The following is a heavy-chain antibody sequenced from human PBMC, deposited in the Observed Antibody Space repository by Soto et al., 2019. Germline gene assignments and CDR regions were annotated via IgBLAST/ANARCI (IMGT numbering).Heavy chain of an antibody. Sequence: QPGGSLRLSCAASGFTFSSYAMSWVRQAPGKGLEWVSAISGSGGSTYYADSVKGRFTISRDNSKNTLYLQMNSLRAEDTAVYYCAKDRTYYDFWSGYYGSYWGQGTQVTVSS. J-gene: IGHJ4*02. D-gene: IGHD3-3*01. CDR1: GFTFSSYA. V-gene: IGHV3-23*01. CDR2: ISGSGGST. CDR3: AKDRTYYDFWSGYYGSY.